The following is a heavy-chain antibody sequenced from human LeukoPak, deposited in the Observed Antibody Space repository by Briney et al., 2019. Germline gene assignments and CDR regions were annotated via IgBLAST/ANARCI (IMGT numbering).Heavy chain of an antibody. Sequence: GESLKISCKGSGYSFTTYWIGWVRQVPGRGLEWMGIIYPSDSDTRYSPSSQGQVTISADKSINTAYLQWSSLKASDTAMYYCARPGRDWGQGTLVTVSS. CDR3: ARPGRD. CDR2: IYPSDSDT. CDR1: GYSFTTYW. J-gene: IGHJ4*02. V-gene: IGHV5-51*01.